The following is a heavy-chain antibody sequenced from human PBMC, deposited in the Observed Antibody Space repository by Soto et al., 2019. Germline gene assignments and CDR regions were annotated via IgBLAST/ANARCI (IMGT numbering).Heavy chain of an antibody. Sequence: EVQLVESGGGLVQPGGSLRLSCAASGFTVSNNYMSWVRQAPGKGLEWVSVIYSGGSTYYADSVKGRFTISRDNSKNTLYLQMNSLRAEDTAVYYCARGLKYSSGWYYFDYWGQGTLVTVSS. J-gene: IGHJ4*02. D-gene: IGHD6-19*01. CDR1: GFTVSNNY. CDR3: ARGLKYSSGWYYFDY. V-gene: IGHV3-66*01. CDR2: IYSGGST.